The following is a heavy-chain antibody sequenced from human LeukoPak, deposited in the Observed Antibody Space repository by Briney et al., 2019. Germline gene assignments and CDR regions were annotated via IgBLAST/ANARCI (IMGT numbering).Heavy chain of an antibody. J-gene: IGHJ6*02. CDR2: IYDSGST. CDR3: ARDTISPAWLDYYYGMDV. D-gene: IGHD6-19*01. CDR1: GGSIRSSYYY. Sequence: SETLSLTCTVSGGSIRSSYYYWGWIRQPPGKGLEWIGSIYDSGSTYYNPSLKSRVTISVDTSKNQFSLKLSSVTAADTAVYYCARDTISPAWLDYYYGMDVWGQGTTVTVSS. V-gene: IGHV4-39*02.